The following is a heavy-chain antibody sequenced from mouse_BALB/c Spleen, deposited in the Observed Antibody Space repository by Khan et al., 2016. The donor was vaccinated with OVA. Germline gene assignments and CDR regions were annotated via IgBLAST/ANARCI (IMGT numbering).Heavy chain of an antibody. J-gene: IGHJ1*01. Sequence: VQLKQSGPGLVKPSQTVSLTCTVTGISITTRNYRWSWIRQFPGNKLEWIGYIYYSGIINYNPSLTSRATITRDTSKNQFYLEMNSLTAEDKATYYCARDEYYGYWYIDVWGAGTTVTVSS. V-gene: IGHV3-5*02. CDR3: ARDEYYGYWYIDV. CDR1: GISITTRNYR. CDR2: IYYSGII. D-gene: IGHD1-1*01.